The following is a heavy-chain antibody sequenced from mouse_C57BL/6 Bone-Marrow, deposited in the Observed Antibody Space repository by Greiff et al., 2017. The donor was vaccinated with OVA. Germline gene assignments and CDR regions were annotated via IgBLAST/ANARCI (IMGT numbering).Heavy chain of an antibody. V-gene: IGHV1-59*01. J-gene: IGHJ2*01. CDR1: GYTFTSYW. CDR3: ASPYYGSSYYFDY. D-gene: IGHD1-1*01. CDR2: IDPSDSYT. Sequence: QVHVKQPGAELVRPGTSVKLSCKASGYTFTSYWMHWVKQRPGQGLEWIGVIDPSDSYTNYNQKFKGKATLTVDTSSSTAYMQLSSLTSEDSAVYYCASPYYGSSYYFDYWGQGTTLTVSS.